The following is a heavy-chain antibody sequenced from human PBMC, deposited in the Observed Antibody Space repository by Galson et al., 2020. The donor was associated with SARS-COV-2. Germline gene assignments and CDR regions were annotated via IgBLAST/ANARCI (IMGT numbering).Heavy chain of an antibody. CDR2: ISSNGGST. CDR3: VKDHQYSRSYITPPYYFEY. CDR1: GFTFRTYP. Sequence: GGSLSLSCSASGFTFRTYPMHWVRQAPGKGLEYVSAISSNGGSTFYADSVKGRFTISRDNLKNTLYLQMSSLRDEDTAVYYCVKDHQYSRSYITPPYYFEYWGKRTLGSVSS. J-gene: IGHJ4*02. V-gene: IGHV3-64D*06. D-gene: IGHD1-26*01.